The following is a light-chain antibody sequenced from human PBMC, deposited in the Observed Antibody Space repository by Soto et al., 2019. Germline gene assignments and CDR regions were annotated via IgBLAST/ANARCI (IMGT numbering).Light chain of an antibody. CDR1: QSINTN. Sequence: EVVMTQSPATLSVSPGERVTLSCRATQSINTNLAWYQQKPGQAPRLLIYGASTRATGIPARFSGSGSGTEFTLTINSLQSEDSAVYYCQQYNNWPQWTFGQGTKVEIK. CDR3: QQYNNWPQWT. J-gene: IGKJ1*01. V-gene: IGKV3-15*01. CDR2: GAS.